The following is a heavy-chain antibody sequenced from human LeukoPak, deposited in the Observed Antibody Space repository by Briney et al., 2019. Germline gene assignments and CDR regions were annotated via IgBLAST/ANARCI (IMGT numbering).Heavy chain of an antibody. Sequence: SETLSLTCTVSGGSISSGDYYWSWIRQPPGKGLEWIGYIYYSGGADYNPSLKSRLSISVDTSKNQFSLKLRSVTAADTAVYYCARIYDSSGYFHFDIWGQGTMVTVSS. V-gene: IGHV4-30-4*01. D-gene: IGHD3-22*01. CDR2: IYYSGGA. J-gene: IGHJ3*02. CDR1: GGSISSGDYY. CDR3: ARIYDSSGYFHFDI.